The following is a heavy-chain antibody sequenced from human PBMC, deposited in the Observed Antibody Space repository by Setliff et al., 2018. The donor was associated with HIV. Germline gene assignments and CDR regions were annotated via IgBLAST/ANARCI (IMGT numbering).Heavy chain of an antibody. Sequence: SETLSLTCTVSGGSISSFSYYWAWIRQSPGKGLEWIGNVYHSGGTDYNPSLRSRVTISVDTSTNQFSLNLASVTAADTAVYYCTSHQHNFTGYYYYYYYMAVWGRGTMVTVSS. CDR2: VYHSGGT. D-gene: IGHD3-9*01. CDR1: GGSISSFSYY. CDR3: TSHQHNFTGYYYYYYYMAV. V-gene: IGHV4-39*01. J-gene: IGHJ6*03.